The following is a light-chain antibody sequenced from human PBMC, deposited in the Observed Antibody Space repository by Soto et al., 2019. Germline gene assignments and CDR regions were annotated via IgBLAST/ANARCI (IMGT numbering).Light chain of an antibody. CDR3: QQYGNSLWT. J-gene: IGKJ1*01. V-gene: IGKV3-20*01. CDR2: GAS. Sequence: EIVLTQSPATRSLSPMEIATLSVRASQSASSSYLAWYQQKPGQAPRLLIYGASSRATGIPDRFSGSGSGTDFTLTISRLEPQDFAMYYCQQYGNSLWTFGQGTKVDIK. CDR1: QSASSSY.